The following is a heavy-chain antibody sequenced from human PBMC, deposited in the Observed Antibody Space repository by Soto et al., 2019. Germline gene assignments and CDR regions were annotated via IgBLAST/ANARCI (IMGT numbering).Heavy chain of an antibody. Sequence: VQLLESGGGLVQPGGSLRLSCAASGFTFSSYAMGWVRQAPGKGLEWVSGIDGSGGDKSFADSVKGRFTISRDNSKNMLYLHMDGLRGEDTARYYWAKEIVAAAYAEPSPFEFWGQGTLVTVSS. D-gene: IGHD2-15*01. J-gene: IGHJ4*02. CDR2: IDGSGGDK. CDR3: AKEIVAAAYAEPSPFEF. CDR1: GFTFSSYA. V-gene: IGHV3-23*01.